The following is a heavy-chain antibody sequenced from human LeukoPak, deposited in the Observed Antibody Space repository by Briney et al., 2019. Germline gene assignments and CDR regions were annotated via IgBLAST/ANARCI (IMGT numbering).Heavy chain of an antibody. V-gene: IGHV1-2*02. CDR3: ARGGYESSGWYGGYYFDY. CDR1: GYTFTGYY. J-gene: IGHJ4*02. D-gene: IGHD6-19*01. Sequence: ASVKVSCKASGYTFTGYYMHWVRQAPGQGLEWMGWINPNSGGTNYAQKFQGRVTMTRDTSISTAYMELSRLRSEDTAVYYCARGGYESSGWYGGYYFDYWGQGTLVTVSS. CDR2: INPNSGGT.